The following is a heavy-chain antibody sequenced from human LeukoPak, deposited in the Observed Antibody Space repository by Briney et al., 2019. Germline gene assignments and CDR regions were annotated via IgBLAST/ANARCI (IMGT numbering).Heavy chain of an antibody. CDR2: IRSKANSYTT. CDR3: ARGNYYDASGYYY. CDR1: GFTFSDHY. D-gene: IGHD3-22*01. V-gene: IGHV3-72*01. Sequence: AGGSLRLSCAGSGFTFSDHYMDWVRQAPGKGLEWVGRIRSKANSYTTDYAASVKGRFTISRDDSQNSVYLQMNSLKSEDTVVYSCARGNYYDASGYYYWGQGTLVTVSS. J-gene: IGHJ4*02.